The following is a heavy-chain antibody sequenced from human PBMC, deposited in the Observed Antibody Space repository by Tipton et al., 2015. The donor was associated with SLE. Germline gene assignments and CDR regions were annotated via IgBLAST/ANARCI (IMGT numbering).Heavy chain of an antibody. Sequence: GSLRLSCAASGFSFSDTWMSWVRQAPGKGLEWVGRIKNNFDGGTADYAAPVKDRFTISRDDSTNTLYLQMNSLKTEDTAMYFCAARFWSGYSPFGYWGQGTLVTVSS. V-gene: IGHV3-15*01. CDR1: GFSFSDTW. J-gene: IGHJ4*02. CDR2: IKNNFDGGTA. D-gene: IGHD3-3*01. CDR3: AARFWSGYSPFGY.